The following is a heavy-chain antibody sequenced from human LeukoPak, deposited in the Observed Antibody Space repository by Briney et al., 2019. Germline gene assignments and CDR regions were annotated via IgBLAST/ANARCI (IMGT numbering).Heavy chain of an antibody. CDR2: TSLDGSNK. Sequence: GRSLSLSCVASGFSFTNYDIHWVRQAPGRGLEWVAVTSLDGSNKLYTDTVRGRFIISRDNSKNTVYLQMDSLRAEDTAVYYCARDLTLGKPDYFDHWGQGTLVTVSP. J-gene: IGHJ4*02. CDR3: ARDLTLGKPDYFDH. CDR1: GFSFTNYD. D-gene: IGHD7-27*01. V-gene: IGHV3-30-3*01.